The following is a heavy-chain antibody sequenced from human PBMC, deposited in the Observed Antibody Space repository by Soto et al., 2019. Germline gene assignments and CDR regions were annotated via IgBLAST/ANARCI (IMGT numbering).Heavy chain of an antibody. D-gene: IGHD3-10*01. J-gene: IGHJ5*02. CDR1: GGSISSGGYY. CDR2: IYYSGST. CDR3: ARTPLRTMVRGVIRSVFDP. Sequence: SETLSLTSTVSGGSISSGGYYWSWIRQHPGKGLEWIGYIYYSGSTYYNPSLKSRVTISVDTSKNQFSLKLSSVTAADTAVYYCARTPLRTMVRGVIRSVFDPWGQGTLVTVSS. V-gene: IGHV4-31*03.